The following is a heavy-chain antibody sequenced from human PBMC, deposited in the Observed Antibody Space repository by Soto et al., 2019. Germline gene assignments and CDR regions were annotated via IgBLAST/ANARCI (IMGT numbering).Heavy chain of an antibody. CDR1: GFTFSNYG. D-gene: IGHD6-19*01. CDR3: ARDDIPGRAVAIYGMDV. Sequence: QVQLVESGGGVVQPGRSLRLSCAASGFTFSNYGMHWVRQAPGKGLEWVAVMWYDGSNKYYADPVKGRFTISRDNSKNTLYLQINSLRAEDTAVYYCARDDIPGRAVAIYGMDVWGQGTTVTVSS. J-gene: IGHJ6*02. V-gene: IGHV3-33*01. CDR2: MWYDGSNK.